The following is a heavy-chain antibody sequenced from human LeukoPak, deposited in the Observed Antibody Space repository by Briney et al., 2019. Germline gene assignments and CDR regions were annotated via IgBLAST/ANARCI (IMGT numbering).Heavy chain of an antibody. CDR2: ISYDGSNK. D-gene: IGHD4-17*01. CDR3: ARDDYGFDY. Sequence: GGSLRLSCAASGFTFSSYAMHWVRQAPGKGLEWVAVISYDGSNKYYADSVRGRFTISRDNSKNTLYLQMNSLRAEDTAVYYCARDDYGFDYWGQGTLVTVSS. V-gene: IGHV3-30-3*01. J-gene: IGHJ4*02. CDR1: GFTFSSYA.